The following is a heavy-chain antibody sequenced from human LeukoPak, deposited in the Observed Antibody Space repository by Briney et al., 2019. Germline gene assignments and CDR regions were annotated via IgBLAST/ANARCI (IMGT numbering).Heavy chain of an antibody. D-gene: IGHD6-13*01. CDR3: AREPYSSGWSPVDV. CDR1: GGSISSYY. J-gene: IGHJ6*04. V-gene: IGHV4-59*01. Sequence: SETLSLTCTVSGGSISSYYWSWIRQPPGKGLEWIGYIYYSGSTNYNPSLKSRVTISVDTSKNQFSLKLSSVTAADTAVYYCAREPYSSGWSPVDVWGKGTTVTVSS. CDR2: IYYSGST.